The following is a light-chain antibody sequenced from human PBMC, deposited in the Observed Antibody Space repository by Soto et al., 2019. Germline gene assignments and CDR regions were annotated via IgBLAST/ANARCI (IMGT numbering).Light chain of an antibody. CDR1: SSDVGAYRY. Sequence: QSVLTQPASVSGSPGQSITISCTGTSSDVGAYRYVSWYQQHPGKAPKLIIYEVSNRPSGVSNRFSGSKSGNTASLTVSELQAEDEADYYCSLYTTTNTLVFGTGTKVTVL. CDR3: SLYTTTNTLV. V-gene: IGLV2-14*01. CDR2: EVS. J-gene: IGLJ1*01.